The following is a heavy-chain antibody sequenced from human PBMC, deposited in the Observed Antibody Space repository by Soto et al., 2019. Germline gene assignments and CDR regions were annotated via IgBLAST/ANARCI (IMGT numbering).Heavy chain of an antibody. D-gene: IGHD6-13*01. J-gene: IGHJ4*02. CDR3: AREYESSPTD. V-gene: IGHV4-59*04. CDR1: GGSISSYY. CDR2: IFYSGGT. Sequence: SETLSLTCTVSGGSISSYYWTWIRQPPGKGLEWIGNIFYSGGTYYNPSLKSRVTLSVDTSKNQFSLKLSSVTAADTAVYYCAREYESSPTDWGQGTLVTVSS.